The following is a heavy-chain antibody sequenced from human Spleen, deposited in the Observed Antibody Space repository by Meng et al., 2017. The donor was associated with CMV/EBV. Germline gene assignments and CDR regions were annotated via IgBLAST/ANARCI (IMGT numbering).Heavy chain of an antibody. V-gene: IGHV1-18*01. CDR2: ISGYNGRT. J-gene: IGHJ6*02. D-gene: IGHD2-2*01. Sequence: ASVKVSCKTSGYPFISYGISGVRQAPGKGLEWMGWISGYNGRTHYAQSFQGRLTLTTDTSTSTAYMELRSLRSDDTAVYYCARGLGVFVVVPAAMDVWGQGTTVTVSS. CDR3: ARGLGVFVVVPAAMDV. CDR1: GYPFISYG.